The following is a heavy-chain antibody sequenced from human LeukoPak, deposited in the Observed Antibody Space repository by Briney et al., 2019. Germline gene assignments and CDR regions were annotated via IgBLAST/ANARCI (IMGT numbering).Heavy chain of an antibody. V-gene: IGHV3-21*01. CDR2: ISSSSSYI. CDR1: GFTFSSYS. D-gene: IGHD4-17*01. Sequence: GGSLRLSCAASGFTFSSYSMNWVRQAPGKGLEWVSSISSSSSYIYYADSVKGRFTISRDNAKNSLYLQMNSLRAEDTAVYYCAGPTASGDDSRFDYWGPGTLVTVSS. J-gene: IGHJ4*02. CDR3: AGPTASGDDSRFDY.